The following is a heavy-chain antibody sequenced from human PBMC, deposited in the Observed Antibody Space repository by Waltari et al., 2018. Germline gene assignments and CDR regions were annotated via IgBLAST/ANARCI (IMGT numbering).Heavy chain of an antibody. CDR3: GRIAFGDDGGYFQH. CDR2: MQYRGST. Sequence: QLQLEESGPGLVKPSVALSLTCTVTGGYISHNCNWGWIRQPPGKGLEWMGNMQYRGSTFYNPSLKSRVTISLDTSKNQFSLRLSSVGAADTAVYFCGRIAFGDDGGYFQHWGQGTLVTVSS. D-gene: IGHD4-17*01. CDR1: GGYISHNCN. V-gene: IGHV4-39*01. J-gene: IGHJ1*01.